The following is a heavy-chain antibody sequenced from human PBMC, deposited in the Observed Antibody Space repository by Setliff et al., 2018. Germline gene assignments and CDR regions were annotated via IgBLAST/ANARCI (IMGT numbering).Heavy chain of an antibody. CDR3: ARERGSYDSSTHYTYYFDY. CDR1: GGTFRNYG. V-gene: IGHV1-69*05. J-gene: IGHJ4*02. Sequence: SVKVSCKASGGTFRNYGISWVRQAPGQGLDWMGGIIPIFGTANYAQKFQGRVTITTDDSTNTAYMELSSLRSEDTAVYFCARERGSYDSSTHYTYYFDYWGQGTQVTVSS. CDR2: IIPIFGTA. D-gene: IGHD3-22*01.